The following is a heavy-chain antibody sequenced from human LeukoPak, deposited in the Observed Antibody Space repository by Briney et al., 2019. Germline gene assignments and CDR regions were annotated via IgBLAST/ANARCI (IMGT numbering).Heavy chain of an antibody. CDR3: ARVKGVTMIVVPRGYFDY. CDR1: GGSISSGGYY. D-gene: IGHD3-22*01. V-gene: IGHV4-31*03. J-gene: IGHJ4*02. Sequence: SETLSLTCTVSGGSISSGGYYWSWIRQHPGKGLEWIGYIYYSGSTYYNPSLKSRVTISVDTSKNQFSLKLGSVTAADTAVYYCARVKGVTMIVVPRGYFDYWGQGTLVTVSS. CDR2: IYYSGST.